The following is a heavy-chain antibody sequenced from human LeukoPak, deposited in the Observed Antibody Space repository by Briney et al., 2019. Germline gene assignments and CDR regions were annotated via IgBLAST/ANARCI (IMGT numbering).Heavy chain of an antibody. CDR1: GGSISSYY. J-gene: IGHJ4*02. CDR3: ARAHDSSSCIDY. D-gene: IGHD6-13*01. V-gene: IGHV4-34*01. Sequence: SETLSLTCTVSGGSISSYYWSWIRQPPGKGLEWIGEINHSGSTNYNPSLKSRVTISVDTSKNQFSLKLSSVTAADTAVYYCARAHDSSSCIDYWGQGTLVTVSS. CDR2: INHSGST.